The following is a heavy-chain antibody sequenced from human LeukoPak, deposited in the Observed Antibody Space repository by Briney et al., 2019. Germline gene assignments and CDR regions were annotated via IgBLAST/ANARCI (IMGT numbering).Heavy chain of an antibody. J-gene: IGHJ5*02. Sequence: PSETLSLTCTVSGGSIISSSYYWGWIRQPPGKGLEWIGYIYYSGSTNYNPSLKSRVTISVDTSKNQFSLKLSSVTAADTAVYYCARAYSSSSVSGFDPWGQGTLVTVSS. CDR2: IYYSGST. D-gene: IGHD6-6*01. V-gene: IGHV4-61*05. CDR3: ARAYSSSSVSGFDP. CDR1: GGSIISSSYY.